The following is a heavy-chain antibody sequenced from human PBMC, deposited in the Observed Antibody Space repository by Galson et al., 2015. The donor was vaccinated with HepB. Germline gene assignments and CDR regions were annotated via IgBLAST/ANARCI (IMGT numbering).Heavy chain of an antibody. CDR3: NRICVTIIVVVILDY. Sequence: SLRLSCAASGFSFSTYDMHWVRQGTGKGLEWVSRIGTGGDPYYAGSVKGRFTIFRDDSKSTAYLQMNSLKTEDTAVYYCNRICVTIIVVVILDYWGQGTLVTVSS. V-gene: IGHV3-13*05. CDR2: IGTGGDP. D-gene: IGHD3-22*01. J-gene: IGHJ4*02. CDR1: GFSFSTYD.